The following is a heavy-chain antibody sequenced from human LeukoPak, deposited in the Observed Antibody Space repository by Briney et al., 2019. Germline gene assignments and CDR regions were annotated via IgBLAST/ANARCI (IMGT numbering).Heavy chain of an antibody. J-gene: IGHJ4*02. D-gene: IGHD3-22*01. Sequence: GGSLRLSCAASGFNFSSYSMNWVRQAPGKGLEWVSSISSSSGFRYYADSVKGRFTISRDNAKNSLYLQMNSLRAEDTAVYYCARESSGYFYWGQGTLVTVSS. CDR2: ISSSSGFR. CDR3: ARESSGYFY. CDR1: GFNFSSYS. V-gene: IGHV3-21*01.